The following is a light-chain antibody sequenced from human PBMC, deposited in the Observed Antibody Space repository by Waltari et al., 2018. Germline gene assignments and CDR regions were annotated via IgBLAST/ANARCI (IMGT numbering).Light chain of an antibody. Sequence: QSALTQTPTVSGSPGQSITIPCSRTSSDIGNYILVYWYQQHPGKAPTLIIYDVNKRPSGVSNRFSGSKSGNTAFLTISGLQTADEADYYCSSYAGSAISVFGGGTKLTVL. J-gene: IGLJ3*02. CDR3: SSYAGSAISV. CDR1: SSDIGNYIL. V-gene: IGLV2-23*02. CDR2: DVN.